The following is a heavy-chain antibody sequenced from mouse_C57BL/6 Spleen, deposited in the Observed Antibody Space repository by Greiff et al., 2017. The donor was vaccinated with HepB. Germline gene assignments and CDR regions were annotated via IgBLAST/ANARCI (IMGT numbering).Heavy chain of an antibody. CDR2: IYPGDGDT. V-gene: IGHV1-82*01. D-gene: IGHD2-2*01. CDR3: ARDGDDGYFDV. J-gene: IGHJ1*03. CDR1: GYAFSSSW. Sequence: QVQLQQSGPELVKPGASVKISCKASGYAFSSSWMNWVKQRPGKGLEWIGRIYPGDGDTNYNGKFKGKATLTADKSSSTAYMQLSRLTSEDSAVYFCARDGDDGYFDVWGTGTTVTVSS.